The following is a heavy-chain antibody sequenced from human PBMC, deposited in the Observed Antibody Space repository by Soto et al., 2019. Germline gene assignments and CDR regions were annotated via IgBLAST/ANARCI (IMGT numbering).Heavy chain of an antibody. Sequence: EVQLVESGGGLVQPGGSLRLSCAASGFTVSTKYMSWVRQAPGKGLEWVSVIYSGGSTFYADSVRGRFTISRDNSKNTVNLPMNSLRAEDTAVYYCARDPWAVDYWGQGTLVTVSS. CDR2: IYSGGST. V-gene: IGHV3-66*01. D-gene: IGHD3-16*01. CDR3: ARDPWAVDY. CDR1: GFTVSTKY. J-gene: IGHJ4*02.